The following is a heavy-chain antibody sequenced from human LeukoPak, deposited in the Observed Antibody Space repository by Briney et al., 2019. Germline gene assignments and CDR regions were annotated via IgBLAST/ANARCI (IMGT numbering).Heavy chain of an antibody. CDR1: GGSISSFY. CDR3: AARGGYDSSGYVDY. Sequence: SETLSLTCTVSGGSISSFYWSWIRQPPGKGQEWIGYIYDSGSTNYNPSLKSRVTISVDTSKNQFSLKLSSVTAADTAVYYCAARGGYDSSGYVDYWGQGTLVTVSS. J-gene: IGHJ4*02. V-gene: IGHV4-59*12. CDR2: IYDSGST. D-gene: IGHD3-22*01.